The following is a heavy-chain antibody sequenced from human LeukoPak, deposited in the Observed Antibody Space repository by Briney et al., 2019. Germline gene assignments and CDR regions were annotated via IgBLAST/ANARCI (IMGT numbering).Heavy chain of an antibody. CDR3: AKGPATGLRQDFDY. D-gene: IGHD3-3*01. V-gene: IGHV3-23*01. CDR2: ISGSGGST. Sequence: GGSLRLSCTASGFTFSSYWMNWVRQAPGKGLEWVSAISGSGGSTYYADSVKGRFTISRDNSKNTLYLQMNSLRAEDTAVYYCAKGPATGLRQDFDYWGQGTLVTVSS. J-gene: IGHJ4*02. CDR1: GFTFSSYW.